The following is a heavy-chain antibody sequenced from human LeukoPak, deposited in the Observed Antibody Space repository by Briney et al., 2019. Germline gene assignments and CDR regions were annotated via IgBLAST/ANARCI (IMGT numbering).Heavy chain of an antibody. CDR3: AREKNDIVLTSYYFDY. J-gene: IGHJ4*02. CDR1: GFTLGIHW. Sequence: GGSLRLSCAASGFTLGIHWMHWVRQEPGKGLVWVSRINGGGSSISYGDSVRGRFTISRDNSKNTLYLQMNSLRAEDTAVYYCAREKNDIVLTSYYFDYWGQGTLVTVSS. CDR2: INGGGSSI. V-gene: IGHV3-74*01. D-gene: IGHD5-12*01.